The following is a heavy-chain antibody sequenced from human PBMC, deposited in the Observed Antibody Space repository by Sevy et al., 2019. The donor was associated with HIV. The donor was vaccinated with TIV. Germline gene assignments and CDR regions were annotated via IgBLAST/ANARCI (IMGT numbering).Heavy chain of an antibody. J-gene: IGHJ6*02. D-gene: IGHD6-6*01. CDR2: INPNSGGT. V-gene: IGHV1-2*06. Sequence: GESLKISCKASGYTFTGYYMHWVRQAPGQGLEWSGRINPNSGGTNYAQKFQCRVTMTRDTSIRTAYMELSRLRSDDTAVYYCARTSSEYGMDVWGQGTTVTVSS. CDR1: GYTFTGYY. CDR3: ARTSSEYGMDV.